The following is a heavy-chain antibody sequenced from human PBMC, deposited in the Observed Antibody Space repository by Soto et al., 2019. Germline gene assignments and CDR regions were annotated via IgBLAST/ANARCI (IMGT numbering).Heavy chain of an antibody. V-gene: IGHV1-24*01. CDR1: GYTRTELS. CDR2: FDGEDGET. CDR3: ATGFSGLSCQRLRLVRAFEL. J-gene: IGHJ3*01. D-gene: IGHD6-25*01. Sequence: QVQLVQSGAEVKKPGASVKVSCKVSGYTRTELSVHWVRQAPGKGLEWMGGFDGEDGETFYAQTLQGRVTITHDTSTPTSNMEVSSMRSEETAVEYGATGFSGLSCQRLRLVRAFELWGQGTMVTVSS.